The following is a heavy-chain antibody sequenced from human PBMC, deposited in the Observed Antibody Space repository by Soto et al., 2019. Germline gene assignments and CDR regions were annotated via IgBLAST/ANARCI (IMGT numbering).Heavy chain of an antibody. V-gene: IGHV4-34*01. CDR2: INHSGST. CDR3: ARDRRLITMVRGVSLWFDP. CDR1: GGSFSGYY. J-gene: IGHJ5*02. D-gene: IGHD3-10*01. Sequence: PSETLSLTCAVYGGSFSGYYWSWIRQPPGKGLEWIGEINHSGSTNYNPSLKSRVTISVDTSKNQFSLKLRSVTAADTAVYYCARDRRLITMVRGVSLWFDPWGQGTLVTVSS.